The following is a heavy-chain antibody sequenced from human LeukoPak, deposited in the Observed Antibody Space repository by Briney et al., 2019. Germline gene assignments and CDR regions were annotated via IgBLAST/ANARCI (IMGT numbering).Heavy chain of an antibody. V-gene: IGHV1-18*01. CDR3: ARVVLDHYYDSSGYLGTLDY. CDR1: GYTFTNYG. Sequence: GASVKVSCKASGYTFTNYGISWVRQAPGQGLEWTGWINTYNGNTNYAQKFQGRVTMTTDTSTSTAYMELRSLRSDDTAVYYCARVVLDHYYDSSGYLGTLDYWGQGTLVTASS. CDR2: INTYNGNT. J-gene: IGHJ4*02. D-gene: IGHD3-22*01.